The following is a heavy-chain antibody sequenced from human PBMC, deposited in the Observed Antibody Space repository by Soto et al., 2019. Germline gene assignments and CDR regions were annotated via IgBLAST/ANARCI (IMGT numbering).Heavy chain of an antibody. CDR1: GFTFSSYG. CDR2: IWYDGSNK. Sequence: PGGSLRLSCAASGFTFSSYGMHWVRQAPGKGLEWVAVIWYDGSNKYYAGSVKGRFTIPRDNSKNTLYLQMNSLRAEDTAVYYCARGLKPGYYMDVWGKGTTVTVSS. CDR3: ARGLKPGYYMDV. J-gene: IGHJ6*03. V-gene: IGHV3-33*01.